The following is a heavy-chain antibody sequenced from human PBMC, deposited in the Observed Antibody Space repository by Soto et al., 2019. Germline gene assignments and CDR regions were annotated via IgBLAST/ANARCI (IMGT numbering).Heavy chain of an antibody. CDR1: GGSIISGDYY. D-gene: IGHD3-3*01. CDR3: ARDFGSGPEYYFDY. CDR2: IYYSGST. V-gene: IGHV4-30-4*01. J-gene: IGHJ4*02. Sequence: SETLSLTCTVSGGSIISGDYYWSLIRQPPGKGLEWIGYIYYSGSTYYNPSLKSRVTISVDTSKNQFSLKLSSVTAADTAVYYCARDFGSGPEYYFDYWGQGTLVTVSS.